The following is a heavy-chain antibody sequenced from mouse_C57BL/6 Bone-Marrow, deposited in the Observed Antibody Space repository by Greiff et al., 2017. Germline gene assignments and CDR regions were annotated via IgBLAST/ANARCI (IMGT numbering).Heavy chain of an antibody. Sequence: QVQLQQSGAELARPGASVKLSCKASGYTFTSYGISWVKQRTGQGLEWIGEIYPRSGNTYYNEKFKGKATLTADKSSSTAYMELRSLTSEDSAVYFCARGPLSTMITRWFAYWGQGTRVTVAA. J-gene: IGHJ3*01. CDR1: GYTFTSYG. V-gene: IGHV1-81*01. D-gene: IGHD2-4*01. CDR3: ARGPLSTMITRWFAY. CDR2: IYPRSGNT.